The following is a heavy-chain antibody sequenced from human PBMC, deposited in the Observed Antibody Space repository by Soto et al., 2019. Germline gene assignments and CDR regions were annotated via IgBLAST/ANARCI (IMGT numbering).Heavy chain of an antibody. D-gene: IGHD2-15*01. CDR2: IYYSGST. CDR1: GGSISSYY. J-gene: IGHJ4*02. Sequence: SETLSLTCTVSGGSISSYYWSWIRQPPGKGLEWIGYIYYSGSTNYNPSLKSRVTISVDTSKNQFSLKLSSVTAADTAVYYCARTPVVAATPKRYGEYYFDYWGQGTLVTVSS. CDR3: ARTPVVAATPKRYGEYYFDY. V-gene: IGHV4-59*01.